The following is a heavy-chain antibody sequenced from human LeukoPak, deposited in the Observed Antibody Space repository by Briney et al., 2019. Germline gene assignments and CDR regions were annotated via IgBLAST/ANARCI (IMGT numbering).Heavy chain of an antibody. CDR1: GFTFSSYG. D-gene: IGHD3-22*01. J-gene: IGHJ4*02. V-gene: IGHV3-30*18. CDR2: ISYDGSNK. Sequence: GGSLRLSCAASGFTFSSYGMHWVRQAPGRGLEWVAVISYDGSNKYYADSVKGRFTISRDNSKNTLYLQMNSLRAEDTVVYYRAKIYDSSGYYSYFDYWGQGTLVTVSS. CDR3: AKIYDSSGYYSYFDY.